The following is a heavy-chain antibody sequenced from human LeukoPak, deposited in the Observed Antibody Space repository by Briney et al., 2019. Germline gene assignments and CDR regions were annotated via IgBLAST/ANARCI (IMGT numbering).Heavy chain of an antibody. CDR1: GGSFSGYY. J-gene: IGHJ5*02. CDR3: ARFVGDYEGPWWFDP. V-gene: IGHV4-34*01. D-gene: IGHD4-17*01. Sequence: NPSETLSLTCAVYGGSFSGYYWTWIRQTPEKGLEWIGEMNPSGSTSYNPSLKSRVTISVDTSKNQFSLKLSSVTAADTAVYYCARFVGDYEGPWWFDPWGQGTLVTVSS. CDR2: MNPSGST.